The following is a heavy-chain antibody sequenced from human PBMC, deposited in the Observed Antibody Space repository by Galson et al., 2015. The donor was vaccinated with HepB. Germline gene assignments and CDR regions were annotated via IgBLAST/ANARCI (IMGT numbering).Heavy chain of an antibody. CDR3: AKNYLFGAFDI. D-gene: IGHD2/OR15-2a*01. CDR1: GFTVSSNY. J-gene: IGHJ3*02. V-gene: IGHV3-53*04. Sequence: SLRLSCAASGFTVSSNYMSWVRQAPGKGLEWVSVIYSGGSTYYADSVKGRFTISRHNSKNTLYLQMDSLRAEDTAVYYCAKNYLFGAFDIWGQGTMVTVSS. CDR2: IYSGGST.